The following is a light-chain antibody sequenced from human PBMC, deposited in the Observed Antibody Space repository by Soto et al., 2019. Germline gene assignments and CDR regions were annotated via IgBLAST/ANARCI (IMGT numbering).Light chain of an antibody. CDR3: QQRHLWPIT. J-gene: IGKJ5*01. CDR2: DAY. V-gene: IGKV3-11*01. Sequence: LTVFPVTLSLSPGERATLSCRASQSFRGLLAWYQQKPGQAPRLLIYDAYNRATGIPPRFSGSGSGTDFTLTISSLEPEDSAVYYCQQRHLWPITFGQGTRLEI. CDR1: QSFRGL.